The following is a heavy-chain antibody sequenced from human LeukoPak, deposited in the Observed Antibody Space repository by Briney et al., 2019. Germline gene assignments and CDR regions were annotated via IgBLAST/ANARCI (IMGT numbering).Heavy chain of an antibody. V-gene: IGHV3-33*08. D-gene: IGHD4/OR15-4a*01. CDR1: GFTFSSYG. CDR2: IWYDGSNK. J-gene: IGHJ4*02. CDR3: ARDGMVGTTSHFDS. Sequence: GGSLRLSCAASGFTFSSYGIHWVRQAPGKGLEWVAVIWYDGSNKYYADSVKGRFTISRDNSKDTLYLQMNSLRAEDTAVYYCARDGMVGTTSHFDSWGQGTLVTVSS.